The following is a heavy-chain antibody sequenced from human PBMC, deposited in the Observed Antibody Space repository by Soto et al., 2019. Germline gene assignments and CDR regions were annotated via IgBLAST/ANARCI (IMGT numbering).Heavy chain of an antibody. J-gene: IGHJ4*02. D-gene: IGHD5-18*01. CDR1: KFTFNSYA. V-gene: IGHV3-30*04. Sequence: GSLRLSCAASKFTFNSYAMHWVRQAPGKGLEWVAVISYAGGTTDFAAPVKGRFTISRDDSQNTLYLQMDSLKTEDTAVYYCSHGYYQYFNSWGPGTLVTVSS. CDR2: ISYAGGTT. CDR3: SHGYYQYFNS.